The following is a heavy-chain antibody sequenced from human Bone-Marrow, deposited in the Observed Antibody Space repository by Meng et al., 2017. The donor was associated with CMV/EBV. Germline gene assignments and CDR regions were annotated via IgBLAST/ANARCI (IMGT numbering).Heavy chain of an antibody. CDR1: GFTFSSYW. Sequence: GESLKISCAASGFTFSSYWMSWVRQAPGKGLVWVSRINSDGSSTSYADSVKGRFTISRDNAKNTLYLQMNSLRAEDTAVYYCASVDTATHDYYYYGMDVWGQGTTVTVSS. V-gene: IGHV3-74*01. D-gene: IGHD5-18*01. J-gene: IGHJ6*02. CDR3: ASVDTATHDYYYYGMDV. CDR2: INSDGSST.